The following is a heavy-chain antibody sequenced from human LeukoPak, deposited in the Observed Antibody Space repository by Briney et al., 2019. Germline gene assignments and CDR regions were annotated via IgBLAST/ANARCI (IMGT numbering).Heavy chain of an antibody. J-gene: IGHJ4*02. D-gene: IGHD3-10*01. V-gene: IGHV3-33*01. CDR3: ARDLDYGSGSYSFDY. Sequence: GGSLRLSCAASGFTFSSYGMHWVRQAPGKGLEWVAVIWYDGSNKYYADSVEGRFTISRDNSKNTLYLQMNSLRAEDTAVYYCARDLDYGSGSYSFDYWGQGTLVTVSS. CDR2: IWYDGSNK. CDR1: GFTFSSYG.